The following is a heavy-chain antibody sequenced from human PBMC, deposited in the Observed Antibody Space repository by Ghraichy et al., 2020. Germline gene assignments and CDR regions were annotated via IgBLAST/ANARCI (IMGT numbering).Heavy chain of an antibody. CDR3: ARDVGTILTAREC. CDR1: GDSVSSKSAA. Sequence: SQTLSLTCAISGDSVSSKSAAWNWIRQSPSRGLEWLGRTYYRSKWFNDYAVSVKSRITINPDTSKNQFTLQLNSVTPEDTAVYYCARDVGTILTARECWGPGTLVTVSS. D-gene: IGHD3-9*01. J-gene: IGHJ4*02. V-gene: IGHV6-1*01. CDR2: TYYRSKWFN.